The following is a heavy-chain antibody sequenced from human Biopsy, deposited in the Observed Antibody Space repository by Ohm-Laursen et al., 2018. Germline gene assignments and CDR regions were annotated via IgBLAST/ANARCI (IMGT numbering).Heavy chain of an antibody. CDR3: ARGSNEYGGLYFPH. D-gene: IGHD4-23*01. CDR2: ISHTGYT. CDR1: GGSFTGHY. Sequence: SDTLSLTCTVSGGSFTGHYWSWIRQPPGKGLEWMGLISHTGYTSYKSSLKSRVTISLDTSRKHFPLRLTSLAAADTAVYYCARGSNEYGGLYFPHWGQGTLVTVSS. V-gene: IGHV4-59*11. J-gene: IGHJ1*01.